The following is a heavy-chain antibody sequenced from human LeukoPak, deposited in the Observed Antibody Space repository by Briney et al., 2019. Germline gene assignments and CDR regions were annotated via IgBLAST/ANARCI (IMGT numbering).Heavy chain of an antibody. CDR1: GFTFSNAW. D-gene: IGHD2-8*01. CDR3: TTDDCTNGVCYPFDY. V-gene: IGHV3-15*01. CDR2: IKSKTDGGTT. J-gene: IGHJ4*02. Sequence: GGSLRLSCAASGFTFSNAWMSWVRQAPGKGLEWVGHIKSKTDGGTTDYAAPVKGRFTISRDDSKNTLYLQMNSLKTEDTAVYYCTTDDCTNGVCYPFDYWGQGTLVTVSS.